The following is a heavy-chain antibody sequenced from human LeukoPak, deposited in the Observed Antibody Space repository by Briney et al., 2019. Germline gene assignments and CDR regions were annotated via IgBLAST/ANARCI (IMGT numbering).Heavy chain of an antibody. CDR3: ARDDCGDTCYPGGY. Sequence: GASVKVSCKASGYTFTKYVVHWVRQAPGQRPDWMGWINAGNGDTKYSQNFQDRVTITRDTPANTAYMELSSLTSEDTALYYCARDDCGDTCYPGGYWGQGTLVTVSS. D-gene: IGHD2-21*01. CDR1: GYTFTKYV. J-gene: IGHJ4*02. V-gene: IGHV1-3*01. CDR2: INAGNGDT.